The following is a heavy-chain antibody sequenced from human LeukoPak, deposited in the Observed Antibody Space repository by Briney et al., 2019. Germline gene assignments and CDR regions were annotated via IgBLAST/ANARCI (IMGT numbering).Heavy chain of an antibody. Sequence: GGSLRLSCAASGFTFSSYGMTWVRQAPGKGVEWVSAISGSGGSSYYVDSVKGRFTISRDNSKNTLFLQMNSLRDEETAVYYCAKEERLYSSSPFDYWGQGTLVTLSS. V-gene: IGHV3-23*01. CDR3: AKEERLYSSSPFDY. D-gene: IGHD6-13*01. J-gene: IGHJ4*02. CDR1: GFTFSSYG. CDR2: ISGSGGSS.